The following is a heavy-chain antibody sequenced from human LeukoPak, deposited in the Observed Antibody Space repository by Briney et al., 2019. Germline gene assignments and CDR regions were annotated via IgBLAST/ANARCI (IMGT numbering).Heavy chain of an antibody. CDR3: ARGLKFYDILTAYYTFPYFDY. J-gene: IGHJ4*02. CDR1: GYSISSGYY. CDR2: IYHSGST. Sequence: SETLSLTCAVSGYSISSGYYWGWIRQPPGKGLEWIGSIYHSGSTYYNPSLKSRVTISVDTSKNQFSLKLSSVTVADTAVYYCARGLKFYDILTAYYTFPYFDYWGQGALVTVSS. V-gene: IGHV4-38-2*01. D-gene: IGHD3-9*01.